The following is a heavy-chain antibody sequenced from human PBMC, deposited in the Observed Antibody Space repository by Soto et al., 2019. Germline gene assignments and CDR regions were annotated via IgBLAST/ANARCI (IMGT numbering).Heavy chain of an antibody. D-gene: IGHD6-19*01. CDR2: IYAGDSDT. J-gene: IGHJ4*02. Sequence: GESLKISCKGSGYNFLNSWIGWVRQMPGHGLEWMGIIYAGDSDTRYSPSFQGQVTISVDKSFSTAYLQWRSLKASDTAMYYCAKRIAVGRIDFEYWGQGKLVTVS. V-gene: IGHV5-51*01. CDR3: AKRIAVGRIDFEY. CDR1: GYNFLNSW.